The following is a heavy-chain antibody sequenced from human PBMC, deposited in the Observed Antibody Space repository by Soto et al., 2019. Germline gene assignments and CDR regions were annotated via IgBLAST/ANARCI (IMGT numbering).Heavy chain of an antibody. Sequence: SETLSLTCTFSGGSISSSSYYWGWIGQPPGKGLEWIGSIYYSGSTYYNPSLKSRVTISVDTSKNQFSLKLSSVTAADTAVYYCARFKADSSGYIFDYWGQGTLVTVSS. CDR2: IYYSGST. CDR1: GGSISSSSYY. D-gene: IGHD3-22*01. V-gene: IGHV4-39*01. CDR3: ARFKADSSGYIFDY. J-gene: IGHJ4*02.